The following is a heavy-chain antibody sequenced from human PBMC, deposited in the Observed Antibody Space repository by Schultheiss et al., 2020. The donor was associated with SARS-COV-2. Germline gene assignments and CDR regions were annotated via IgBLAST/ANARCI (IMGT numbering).Heavy chain of an antibody. CDR1: GYTFTSYY. CDR2: INPSGGST. D-gene: IGHD6-13*01. Sequence: ASVKVSCKASGYTFTSYYMHWVRQAPGQGLEWMGIINPSGGSTSYAQKLQGRVTMTTDTSRNTAYMGMRSLTCGDTAVYYCARGPYSSTHFDYWGQGTLVTVSS. CDR3: ARGPYSSTHFDY. J-gene: IGHJ4*02. V-gene: IGHV1-46*01.